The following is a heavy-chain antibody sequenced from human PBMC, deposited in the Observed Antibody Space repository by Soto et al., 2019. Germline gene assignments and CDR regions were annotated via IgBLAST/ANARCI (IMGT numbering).Heavy chain of an antibody. D-gene: IGHD3-10*01. V-gene: IGHV1-3*01. CDR2: INAGNGNT. Sequence: QVQLVQSGAEVKKPGASVKVSCKASGYTFTSYVMHWVRQAPGQRLEWMGWINAGNGNTKYSQKFQRRVTITRDTSASTAYMELSSLRSEDTAMYYCARDRTTMIRGVINDLDYWGQGTLVTVSS. CDR3: ARDRTTMIRGVINDLDY. J-gene: IGHJ4*02. CDR1: GYTFTSYV.